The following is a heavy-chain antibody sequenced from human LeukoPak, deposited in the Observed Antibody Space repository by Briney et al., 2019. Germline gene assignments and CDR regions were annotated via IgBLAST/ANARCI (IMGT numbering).Heavy chain of an antibody. CDR1: GYTFTSYD. V-gene: IGHV1-8*01. Sequence: ASVKVSCKASGYTFTSYDINWVRQATGQGLEWMGWMNPNSGNTGYAQKFQGRVTMTRNTSIGTAYMELSSLRSEDTAVYYCARGGYSGYDDGFGFDYWGQGTLVTVSS. CDR3: ARGGYSGYDDGFGFDY. CDR2: MNPNSGNT. D-gene: IGHD5-12*01. J-gene: IGHJ4*02.